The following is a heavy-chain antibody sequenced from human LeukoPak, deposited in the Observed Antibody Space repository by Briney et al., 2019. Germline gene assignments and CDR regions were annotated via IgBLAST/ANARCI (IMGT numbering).Heavy chain of an antibody. D-gene: IGHD3-22*01. J-gene: IGHJ4*02. Sequence: GGSLRLSCAASGYTFSSYAMSWARQAPGRGLEWVSAISGSVGSTYYADSVKGRFTISRDNSKNTVYLQMSSLRAEDTAVYYCAKGHYDTGGYYYFDYWGQGTLVTVSS. CDR2: ISGSVGST. CDR3: AKGHYDTGGYYYFDY. CDR1: GYTFSSYA. V-gene: IGHV3-23*01.